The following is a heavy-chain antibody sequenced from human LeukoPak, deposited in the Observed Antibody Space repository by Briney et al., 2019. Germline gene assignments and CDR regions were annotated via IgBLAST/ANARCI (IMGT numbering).Heavy chain of an antibody. CDR1: GYIFANNF. CDR2: INPNLGTT. V-gene: IGHV1-46*01. D-gene: IGHD1-14*01. J-gene: IGHJ4*02. CDR3: TRESPEYSFGLRTPSANDY. Sequence: GASVKVSCKASGYIFANNFMHWVRQAPGQGLEWMGLINPNLGTTSYAPKFQDRVTMTRDMSTSTVHMELSSLRSEDTAMYYCTRESPEYSFGLRTPSANDYWGQGTLVTVSS.